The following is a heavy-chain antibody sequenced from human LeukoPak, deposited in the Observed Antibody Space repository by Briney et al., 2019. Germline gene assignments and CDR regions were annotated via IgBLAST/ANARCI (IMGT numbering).Heavy chain of an antibody. Sequence: PGGSLRLSCAASGFTVSSNYMSWVRQAPGKGLEWVANIKQDGSEKYYVDSVKGRFTISRDNAKNSLYLQMNSLRAEDTAVYYCARVVGGDYDFWSGYYSRGGGFDAFDIWGQGTMVTVSS. J-gene: IGHJ3*02. CDR3: ARVVGGDYDFWSGYYSRGGGFDAFDI. D-gene: IGHD3-3*01. CDR1: GFTVSSNY. CDR2: IKQDGSEK. V-gene: IGHV3-7*01.